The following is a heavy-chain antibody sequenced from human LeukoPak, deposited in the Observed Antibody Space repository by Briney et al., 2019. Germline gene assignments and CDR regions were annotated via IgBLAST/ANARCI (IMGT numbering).Heavy chain of an antibody. Sequence: ASVKVSCKASGYTFTGYYLHWVRQAPGQGPEWTGRINPNSGGTNYAQKFQGRVTMTRDTSINTAYMELSRLRSDDTAVYYCAREAKLEWLLIFDYWGQGTLVTAST. D-gene: IGHD3-3*01. J-gene: IGHJ4*02. V-gene: IGHV1-2*06. CDR3: AREAKLEWLLIFDY. CDR2: INPNSGGT. CDR1: GYTFTGYY.